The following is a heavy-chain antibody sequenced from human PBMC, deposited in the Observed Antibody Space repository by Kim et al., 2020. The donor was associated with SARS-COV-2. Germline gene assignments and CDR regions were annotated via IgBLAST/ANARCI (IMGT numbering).Heavy chain of an antibody. CDR1: GFTFSSYS. D-gene: IGHD5-18*01. CDR2: ISSSSSYI. V-gene: IGHV3-21*01. J-gene: IGHJ4*02. Sequence: GGSLRLSCAASGFTFSSYSMNWVRQAPGKGLEWVSSISSSSSYIYYADSVKGRFTISRDNAKNSLYLQMNSLRAEDTAVYYCARDRNEVVDTAMVWGQGTLVTVSS. CDR3: ARDRNEVVDTAMV.